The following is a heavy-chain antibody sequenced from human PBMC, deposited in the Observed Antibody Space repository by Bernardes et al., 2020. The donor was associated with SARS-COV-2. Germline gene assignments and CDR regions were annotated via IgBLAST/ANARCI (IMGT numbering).Heavy chain of an antibody. Sequence: GGSLRLSCAASGFTFSSYWMSWVRQAPGKGLEWVANIKQDGSEKYYVDSVKGRFTISRDNAKNSLYLQMNSLRAEDTAVYYCARDSGTTGTTEDYYYYYGMDVWGQGTTVTVSS. CDR3: ARDSGTTGTTEDYYYYYGMDV. D-gene: IGHD1-1*01. J-gene: IGHJ6*02. V-gene: IGHV3-7*01. CDR2: IKQDGSEK. CDR1: GFTFSSYW.